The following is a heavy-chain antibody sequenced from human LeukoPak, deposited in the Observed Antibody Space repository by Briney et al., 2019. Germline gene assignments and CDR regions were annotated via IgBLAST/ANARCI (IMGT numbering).Heavy chain of an antibody. D-gene: IGHD3-3*01. J-gene: IGHJ4*02. CDR2: IKQDGSEK. Sequence: GGSLSLSCAASGFTFSSYWMSWVRQAPAKGLEWVAYIKQDGSEKYYVDSVKGRFTISRDNAKNSLYLQMNSLRAEDTAVYYCARKYDFWRGYDYWGQGTLVTVSS. CDR3: ARKYDFWRGYDY. V-gene: IGHV3-7*01. CDR1: GFTFSSYW.